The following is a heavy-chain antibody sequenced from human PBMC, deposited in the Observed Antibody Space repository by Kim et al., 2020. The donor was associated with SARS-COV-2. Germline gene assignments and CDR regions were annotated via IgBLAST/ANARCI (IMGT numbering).Heavy chain of an antibody. V-gene: IGHV1-18*01. J-gene: IGHJ4*02. Sequence: NYAQKLQGRVTMTTDTSTSTAYMELRSLRSDDTAVYYCARADGSGALFDYWGQGTLVTVSS. CDR3: ARADGSGALFDY. D-gene: IGHD3-3*01.